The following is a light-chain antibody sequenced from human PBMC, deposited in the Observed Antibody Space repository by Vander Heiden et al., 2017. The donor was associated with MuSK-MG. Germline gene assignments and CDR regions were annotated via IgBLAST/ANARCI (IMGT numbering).Light chain of an antibody. CDR1: QSVSSSY. Sequence: EIVLTQSPGTLSLSPGERATLSCRASQSVSSSYLAGYQQKPGQAPRLLIYGASNRATGIKDRLSGSGSGTDFTRTSSRMEPDDFEGYDGQPPWTFGQGTKVEIK. J-gene: IGKJ1*01. CDR3: QPPWT. V-gene: IGKV3-20*01. CDR2: GAS.